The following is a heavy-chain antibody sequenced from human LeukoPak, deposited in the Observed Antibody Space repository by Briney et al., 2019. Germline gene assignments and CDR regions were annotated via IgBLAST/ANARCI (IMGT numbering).Heavy chain of an antibody. Sequence: SETLSLTCLVSGAAMNSHYWSWIRQTPGRGLEWIGYMFYDGSTNSNPTLKSRVTLSVDTSKNQFSLRLISVTAEDTAIYYCATIVWGGASFGIWGPGAMVIVSS. J-gene: IGHJ3*02. V-gene: IGHV4-59*11. CDR1: GAAMNSHY. D-gene: IGHD7-27*01. CDR3: ATIVWGGASFGI. CDR2: MFYDGST.